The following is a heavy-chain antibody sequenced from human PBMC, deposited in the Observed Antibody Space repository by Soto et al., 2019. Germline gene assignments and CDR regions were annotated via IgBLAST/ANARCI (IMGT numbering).Heavy chain of an antibody. D-gene: IGHD5-12*01. CDR1: GFIFNSHD. J-gene: IGHJ4*02. V-gene: IGHV3-21*01. CDR3: AREHSGWGLDY. Sequence: EVHLVESGGGLVEPGGSLRLSCAASGFIFNSHDMHWVRQAPGKGLEWVSSISSSSSFIYYGDTVKGRFTVSRDNAKTLVYLEMNSLRADDTAVYYCAREHSGWGLDYWGQGALVTVSS. CDR2: ISSSSSFI.